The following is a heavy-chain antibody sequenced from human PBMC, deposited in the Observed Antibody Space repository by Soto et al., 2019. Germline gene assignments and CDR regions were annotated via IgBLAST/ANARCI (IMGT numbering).Heavy chain of an antibody. CDR1: GGTFSSYA. D-gene: IGHD2-2*01. CDR3: ARDTPIVLVPAATDY. CDR2: IIPIFGTA. Sequence: GASVKVSCKASGGTFSSYAISWVRQAPGQGLEWMGGIIPIFGTANYAQKFQGRVTITADESTSTAYMELSSLRSDDTAVYYCARDTPIVLVPAATDYWGQGTLVTVSS. V-gene: IGHV1-69*13. J-gene: IGHJ4*02.